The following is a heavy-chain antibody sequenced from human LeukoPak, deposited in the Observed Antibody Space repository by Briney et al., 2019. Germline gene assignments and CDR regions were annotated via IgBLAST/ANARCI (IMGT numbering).Heavy chain of an antibody. V-gene: IGHV3-48*03. Sequence: GGSLRLSCAASGFTFSSYEMNWVRQAPGKGLEWVSYISSSGSTIYYADSVKGRFTISRDNAKNSLYLQMNSLRAEDTAVYYCARAPPFYYVSGSLYYWGQGTLVSVSS. D-gene: IGHD3-10*01. CDR3: ARAPPFYYVSGSLYY. CDR1: GFTFSSYE. J-gene: IGHJ4*02. CDR2: ISSSGSTI.